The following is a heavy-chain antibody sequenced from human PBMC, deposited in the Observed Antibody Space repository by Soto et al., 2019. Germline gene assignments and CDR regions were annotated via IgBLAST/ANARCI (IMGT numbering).Heavy chain of an antibody. CDR3: ARDLRGHYGP. V-gene: IGHV3-21*06. D-gene: IGHD4-17*01. J-gene: IGHJ3*01. CDR2: VSGSSSYI. Sequence: GGSLRLSCEGSGFNFRNFNMIWVRQAPGKGLEWVSSVSGSSSYIYYADSVEGRFTVSRDNANNLVFLQMNGLRPEDTAMYYCARDLRGHYGPWGQGTMVTVSS. CDR1: GFNFRNFN.